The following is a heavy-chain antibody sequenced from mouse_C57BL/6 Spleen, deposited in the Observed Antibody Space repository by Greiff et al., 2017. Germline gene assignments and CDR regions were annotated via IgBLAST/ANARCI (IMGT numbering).Heavy chain of an antibody. D-gene: IGHD2-4*01. J-gene: IGHJ4*01. V-gene: IGHV1-15*01. CDR2: IDPETGGT. Sequence: QVQLKQSGAELVRPGASVTLSCKASGYTFTDYEMHWVKQTPVHGLEWIGAIDPETGGTAYNQKFKGKAILTADKSSSTAYMELRSLTSEDSAVYYCTRLRGTMITEYYAMDYWGQGTSVTVSS. CDR1: GYTFTDYE. CDR3: TRLRGTMITEYYAMDY.